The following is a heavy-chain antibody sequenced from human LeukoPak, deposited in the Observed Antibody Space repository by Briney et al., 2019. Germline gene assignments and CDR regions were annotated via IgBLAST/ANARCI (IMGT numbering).Heavy chain of an antibody. CDR1: GGSISSYY. V-gene: IGHV4-59*01. D-gene: IGHD3-3*01. CDR2: IYYSGST. J-gene: IGHJ4*02. CDR3: ARFNPVWSGYYYYFDY. Sequence: SETLSLTCTVSGGSISSYYWSWIRQPPGKGLEWIGYIYYSGSTNYNPSLKSRVTISVDTSKNQFSLKLGSATAADTAVYYCARFNPVWSGYYYYFDYWGQGTLVTVSS.